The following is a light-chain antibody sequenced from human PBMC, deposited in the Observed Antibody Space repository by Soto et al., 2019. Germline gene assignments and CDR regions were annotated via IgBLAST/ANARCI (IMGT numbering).Light chain of an antibody. J-gene: IGKJ1*01. V-gene: IGKV3-20*01. CDR3: QQYGSSLPWT. Sequence: EIVLTQSPGTLSLSPGERATLSCRASQSVSSNYLAWYQQKPGQAPRLLIYAASTRATGIPDRFSGSGSGNDFTLTISRLDPEDLAVYYCQQYGSSLPWTFGQGTKVEIK. CDR1: QSVSSNY. CDR2: AAS.